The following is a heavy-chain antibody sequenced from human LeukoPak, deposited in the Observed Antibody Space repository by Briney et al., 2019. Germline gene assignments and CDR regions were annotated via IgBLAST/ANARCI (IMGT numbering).Heavy chain of an antibody. CDR1: GGSFSGYY. CDR3: ARRVYGSSFDY. D-gene: IGHD2-2*03. CDR2: IYYSGST. J-gene: IGHJ4*02. Sequence: KPSETLSLTCAVYGGSFSGYYWSWIRQPPGKGLEWIGYIYYSGSTNYNPSLKSRVTISVDTSKNQFSLKLSSVTAADTAVYYCARRVYGSSFDYWGQGTLVTVSS. V-gene: IGHV4-59*08.